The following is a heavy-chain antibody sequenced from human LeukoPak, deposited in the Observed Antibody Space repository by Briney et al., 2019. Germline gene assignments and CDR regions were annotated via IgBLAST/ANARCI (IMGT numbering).Heavy chain of an antibody. D-gene: IGHD4-17*01. J-gene: IGHJ3*02. CDR2: ISSSGSTI. CDR3: ARHGDYDAFDI. Sequence: GGSLRLSCAASGFTFSSYEMNWVRQAPGKGLEWVSYISSSGSTIYYADSVKGRFTISRDNAKNSLYLQMNSLRAEDTAVYYCARHGDYDAFDIWGQGTMVTVSS. CDR1: GFTFSSYE. V-gene: IGHV3-48*03.